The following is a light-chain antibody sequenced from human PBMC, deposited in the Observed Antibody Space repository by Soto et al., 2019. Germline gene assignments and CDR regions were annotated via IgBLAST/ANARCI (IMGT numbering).Light chain of an antibody. J-gene: IGKJ1*01. CDR1: QSVSGW. V-gene: IGKV1-5*01. Sequence: DIQMTQSPSTLSASVGDTVTVTCRASQSVSGWLAWYQQKPGEAPKLLIYDASALPRGVPSRFSGSGYGSEFTLIISSLQPDDSATYYCHQYNSYPRTFGQGTKVDI. CDR2: DAS. CDR3: HQYNSYPRT.